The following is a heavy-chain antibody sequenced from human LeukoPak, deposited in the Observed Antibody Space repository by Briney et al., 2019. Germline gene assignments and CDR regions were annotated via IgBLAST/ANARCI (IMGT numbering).Heavy chain of an antibody. V-gene: IGHV4-59*01. J-gene: IGHJ4*02. D-gene: IGHD3-10*01. CDR3: ARTEYYFDH. CDR1: SGSISSYY. Sequence: PSETLSLTCTVSSGSISSYYWSWIRRPPGKGLEWIGYIYYSGSSNYNPSLKSRVTMSVDTSKKQFSLKVSSVTAADTAVYYCARTEYYFDHWGQGTLVTVSS. CDR2: IYYSGSS.